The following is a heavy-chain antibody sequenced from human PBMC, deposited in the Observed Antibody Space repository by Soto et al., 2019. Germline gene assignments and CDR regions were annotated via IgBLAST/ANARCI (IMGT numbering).Heavy chain of an antibody. CDR1: GFTVSSNY. V-gene: IGHV3-23*04. CDR3: AKASGYSLTWYFDL. Sequence: EVQLVETGGGLIQPGGSLRLSCAASGFTVSSNYMIWVRQAPGKGLEWVSAISGSGGSTYYADSVKGRFTISRDNSKNTLYLQMNSLRAEDTAVYYCAKASGYSLTWYFDLWGRGTLVTVSS. CDR2: ISGSGGST. D-gene: IGHD2-15*01. J-gene: IGHJ2*01.